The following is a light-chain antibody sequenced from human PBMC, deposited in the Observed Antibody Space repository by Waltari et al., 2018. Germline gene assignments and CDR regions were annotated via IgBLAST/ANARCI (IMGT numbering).Light chain of an antibody. CDR3: QSYDSSLTGVV. CDR1: SSNIGANYN. CDR2: ANS. V-gene: IGLV1-40*01. Sequence: QSELTQPPSVSGAPGQRVTISCTGSSSNIGANYNVHWYQHLPGTAPKLLIYANSNRPSGVPDRFSGSKSGTSASLAITGLQAEDEADYYCQSYDSSLTGVVFGGGTKLTVL. J-gene: IGLJ2*01.